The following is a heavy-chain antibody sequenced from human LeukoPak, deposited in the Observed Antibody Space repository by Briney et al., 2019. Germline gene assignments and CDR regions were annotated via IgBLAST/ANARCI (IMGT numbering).Heavy chain of an antibody. CDR2: IYPGDSDT. CDR3: ARMGGYDATYYYYYMDV. D-gene: IGHD5-12*01. Sequence: GESLKISCKGSGYSFTTYWIGWVRQMPGKGLEWMGIIYPGDSDTRYSPSFQSQVTISADKSISTAYLQWSSLKASDTAMYYCARMGGYDATYYYYYMDVWGKGTTVTVSS. J-gene: IGHJ6*03. V-gene: IGHV5-51*01. CDR1: GYSFTTYW.